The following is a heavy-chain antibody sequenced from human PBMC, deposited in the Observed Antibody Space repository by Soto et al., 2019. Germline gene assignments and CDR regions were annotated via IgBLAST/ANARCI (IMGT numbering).Heavy chain of an antibody. J-gene: IGHJ4*02. D-gene: IGHD6-13*01. Sequence: SETLSLTCTVSGGSISSYYWSWIRQPPGKGLEWIGYIYYSGSTNYNPSLKSRVTISGDTSKNQFSLKLISVTAADTAVYYCARLKYSSSWYFDYWGQGTLVTVSS. CDR1: GGSISSYY. V-gene: IGHV4-59*08. CDR2: IYYSGST. CDR3: ARLKYSSSWYFDY.